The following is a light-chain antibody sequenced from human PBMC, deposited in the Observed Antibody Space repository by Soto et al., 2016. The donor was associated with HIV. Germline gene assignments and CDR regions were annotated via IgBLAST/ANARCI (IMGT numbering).Light chain of an antibody. J-gene: IGKJ3*01. CDR3: MQSXQLPIT. Sequence: VMTQSPLSLPVTPGEPASISCRSSQSLLHSNGYNYLDWYLQKPGQSPQLLIYLGSNRASGVPDRFTGSGSGTDFTLKISRVEAEDVGLYYCMQSXQLPITFGPGTTVDIK. CDR2: LGS. V-gene: IGKV2-28*01. CDR1: QSLLHSNGYNY.